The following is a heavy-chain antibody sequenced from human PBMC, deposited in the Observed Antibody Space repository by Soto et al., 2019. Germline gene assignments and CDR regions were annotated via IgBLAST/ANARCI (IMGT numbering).Heavy chain of an antibody. J-gene: IGHJ4*02. Sequence: QVESGGDLVQPGGSLRLSCAASGFTFSSSWMFWVRQAPEKGLVWISRISPDGTTTNYADSVKGRFTISRDNAKNTVYLQMNSLRAEDTAVYYCARDLGSSPGYWGQGTLVTVSS. CDR2: ISPDGTTT. CDR3: ARDLGSSPGY. V-gene: IGHV3-74*01. D-gene: IGHD6-6*01. CDR1: GFTFSSSW.